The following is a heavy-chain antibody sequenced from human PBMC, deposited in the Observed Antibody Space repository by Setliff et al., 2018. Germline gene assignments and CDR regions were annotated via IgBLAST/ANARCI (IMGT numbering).Heavy chain of an antibody. D-gene: IGHD3-10*01. CDR2: INRRGST. CDR3: ASRRADYYGSGSYYMEY. Sequence: PSETLSLTCTVSGGSVNSGYDNWNWLRQPAGKGLEWIGHINRRGSTNFSPSLKSRVTISLDTSKNQFSLNLTSVTAADTAVYYCASRRADYYGSGSYYMEYWGQGTLVTVSS. CDR1: GGSVNSGYDN. J-gene: IGHJ4*02. V-gene: IGHV4-61*09.